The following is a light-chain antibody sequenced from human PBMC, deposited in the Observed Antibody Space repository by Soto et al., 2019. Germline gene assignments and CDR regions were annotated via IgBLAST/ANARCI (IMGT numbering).Light chain of an antibody. CDR1: QSISSW. J-gene: IGKJ1*01. Sequence: DIQMTQSPSTLSASVGDRVTITCLASQSISSWFAWYQQKPGKDPKLLIYKASSLESGVPSRFSGSGSGTEFTLTISSLQPDDFATYYCQQYNSYSRTFGQGTKVDIK. CDR2: KAS. CDR3: QQYNSYSRT. V-gene: IGKV1-5*03.